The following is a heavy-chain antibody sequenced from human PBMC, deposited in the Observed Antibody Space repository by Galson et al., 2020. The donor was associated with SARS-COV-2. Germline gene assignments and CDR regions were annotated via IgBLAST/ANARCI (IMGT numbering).Heavy chain of an antibody. D-gene: IGHD3-16*01. Sequence: GPILERPPQTHTLSCTFSGLPLSTRGMCVSWIRQPPGKTLEWLARIDWDDDKYYSTSLKTRLTISKDTSKNQVVLTMTNMDPVDTATYYCARGLMAFDIWGQGTMVTVSS. CDR1: GLPLSTRGMC. V-gene: IGHV2-70*11. CDR3: ARGLMAFDI. J-gene: IGHJ3*02. CDR2: IDWDDDK.